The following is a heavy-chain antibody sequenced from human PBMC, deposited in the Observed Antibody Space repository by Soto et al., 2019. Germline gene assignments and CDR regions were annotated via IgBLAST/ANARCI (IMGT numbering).Heavy chain of an antibody. CDR2: IYYSGST. V-gene: IGHV4-59*12. J-gene: IGHJ6*02. CDR1: GGSISSYY. CDR3: ARGRAAAGIYYYYYYGMDV. D-gene: IGHD6-13*01. Sequence: SETLSLTCTVPGGSISSYYWSWIRQPPGKGLEWIGYIYYSGSTNYNPSLKSRVTISVDTSKNQFSLKLSSVTAADTAVYYCARGRAAAGIYYYYYYGMDVWGQGTTVTVSS.